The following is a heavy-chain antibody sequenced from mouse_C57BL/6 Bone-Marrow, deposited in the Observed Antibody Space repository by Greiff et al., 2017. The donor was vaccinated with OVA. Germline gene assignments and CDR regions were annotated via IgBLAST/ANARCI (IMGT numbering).Heavy chain of an antibody. J-gene: IGHJ4*01. Sequence: EVKLVESGPVLVKPGASVKMSCKASGYTFTDYYMNWVKQSHGKSLEWIGVINPYNGGTSYNQKFKGKATLTVDKSSSTAYMELNSLTSEDSAVYYCARGGGYPDYAMDYRGQGTSVTVSS. CDR1: GYTFTDYY. CDR2: INPYNGGT. CDR3: ARGGGYPDYAMDY. V-gene: IGHV1-19*01. D-gene: IGHD2-2*01.